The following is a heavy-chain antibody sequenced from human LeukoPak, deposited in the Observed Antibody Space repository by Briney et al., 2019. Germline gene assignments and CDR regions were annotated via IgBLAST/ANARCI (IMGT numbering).Heavy chain of an antibody. Sequence: ASVKVSCKASGYTFTSYYMHWVRQAPGQGLEWMGGFDPEDGETIYAQKFQGRVTMTEDTSTDTAYMELSSLRSEDTAVYYCATAPIYCSSTSCYHLDYWGQGTLVTVSS. CDR3: ATAPIYCSSTSCYHLDY. CDR1: GYTFTSYY. CDR2: FDPEDGET. V-gene: IGHV1-24*01. J-gene: IGHJ4*02. D-gene: IGHD2-2*01.